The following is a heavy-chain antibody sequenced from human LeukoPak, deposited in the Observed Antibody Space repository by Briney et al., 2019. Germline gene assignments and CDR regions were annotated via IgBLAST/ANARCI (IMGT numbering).Heavy chain of an antibody. CDR1: GGSFSVYY. CDR3: RRCLSYYDSSGYYYGFDY. J-gene: IGHJ4*02. D-gene: IGHD3-22*01. Sequence: SETLSLTCAVYGGSFSVYYWSWIRHPPGKGLEWSGEINHSGGTNYNPSLKRRVTISVDTSKNQSSRNLSSVACAHTALYYVRRCLSYYDSSGYYYGFDYWGEGTLVTVSS. CDR2: INHSGGT. V-gene: IGHV4-34*01.